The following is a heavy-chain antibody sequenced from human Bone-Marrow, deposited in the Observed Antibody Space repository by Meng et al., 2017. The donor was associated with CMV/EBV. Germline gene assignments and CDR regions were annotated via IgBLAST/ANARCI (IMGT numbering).Heavy chain of an antibody. CDR1: GGSISSYS. CDR2: IYYSGST. D-gene: IGHD3-3*01. CDR3: GRTQYGFWGGYPIGFDY. Sequence: GSLRLSCTVSGGSISSYSWSWIRQPPGKGLEWIGYIYYSGSTNYNPSLKSRVTISVDTSKNQFSLKMSSVAAADAAVYYCGRTQYGFWGGYPIGFDYWGQGTLVTVSS. V-gene: IGHV4-59*01. J-gene: IGHJ4*02.